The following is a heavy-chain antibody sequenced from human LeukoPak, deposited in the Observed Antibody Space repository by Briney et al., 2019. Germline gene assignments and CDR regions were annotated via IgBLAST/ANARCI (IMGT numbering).Heavy chain of an antibody. V-gene: IGHV1-2*02. D-gene: IGHD3-10*01. CDR1: GYTFTGYY. CDR2: INPNSGGT. Sequence: GASVKVSCKASGYTFTGYYMHWVRQAPGQGLEWMGWINPNSGGTNYAQKFQGRVTMTRDTSISTAYMELSRLRSDDTAVYYCAREGTAPWRGVRGVMWYWGQGTLVTVSS. CDR3: AREGTAPWRGVRGVMWY. J-gene: IGHJ4*02.